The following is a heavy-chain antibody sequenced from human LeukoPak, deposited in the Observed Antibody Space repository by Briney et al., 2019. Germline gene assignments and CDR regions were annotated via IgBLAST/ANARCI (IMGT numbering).Heavy chain of an antibody. CDR3: ARGRVKVVAAGRYFDY. CDR1: GGSFSGYY. V-gene: IGHV4-34*01. CDR2: INHSGGT. D-gene: IGHD2-15*01. J-gene: IGHJ4*02. Sequence: PSETLSLTCAVYGGSFSGYYWSWIRQPPGKGLKWIGEINHSGGTNYNPSLKSRVTISVDTSKNQFSLKLSSVTAADTAVYYCARGRVKVVAAGRYFDYWGQGTLVTVSS.